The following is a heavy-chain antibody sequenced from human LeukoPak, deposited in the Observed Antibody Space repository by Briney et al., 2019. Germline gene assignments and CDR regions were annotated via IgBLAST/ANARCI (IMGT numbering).Heavy chain of an antibody. D-gene: IGHD4-17*01. V-gene: IGHV3-23*01. CDR1: GFTFSSYA. CDR3: AKDRENYGDYWAFDY. Sequence: GGPLKLSCAASGFTFSSYALSWFRQAPGKGLEWVPPISGSGGSTYYADSVKGRFTISRDNSKNTLYLQMNSLRAEDTAVYYCAKDRENYGDYWAFDYWGQGTLVTVSS. J-gene: IGHJ4*02. CDR2: ISGSGGST.